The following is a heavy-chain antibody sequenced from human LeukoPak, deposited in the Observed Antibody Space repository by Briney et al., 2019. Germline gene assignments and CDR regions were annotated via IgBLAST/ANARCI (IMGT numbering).Heavy chain of an antibody. D-gene: IGHD3-3*01. CDR2: FDPEYGET. Sequence: ASVKVSCKVSGSTLTDLFTFWVRQAPGEGLECMGGFDPEYGETIYAQKFQGRVTITADKSTNTAYMEMNNLRFEDTAVYYCARHSSRGQYYAFDFWGQGALVTVSS. CDR1: GSTLTDLF. V-gene: IGHV1-24*01. CDR3: ARHSSRGQYYAFDF. J-gene: IGHJ4*02.